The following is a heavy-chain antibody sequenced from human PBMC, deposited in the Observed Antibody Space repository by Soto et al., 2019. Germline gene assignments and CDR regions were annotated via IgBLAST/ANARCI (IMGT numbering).Heavy chain of an antibody. CDR2: IIPIFGTA. Sequence: GASVKVSCKASGGTFSSYAISWVRQAPGQGLEWMGGIIPIFGTANYAQKFQGRVTITADKSTSTAYMELSSLRSEDTAVYYCAREGIAAAGTYYYYGMDVWGQGTTVTVSS. D-gene: IGHD6-13*01. V-gene: IGHV1-69*06. CDR3: AREGIAAAGTYYYYGMDV. J-gene: IGHJ6*02. CDR1: GGTFSSYA.